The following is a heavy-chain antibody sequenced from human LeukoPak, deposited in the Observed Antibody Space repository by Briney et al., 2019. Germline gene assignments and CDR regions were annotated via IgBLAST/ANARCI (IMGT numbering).Heavy chain of an antibody. J-gene: IGHJ4*02. V-gene: IGHV3-53*01. CDR1: GFSVNSNY. Sequence: GGPLRLSCAASGFSVNSNYMSWVRQAPGKGLEWVSVISGGGSTYYASSVKGRFPISRDISKNTLYLQMNSLRAEDTAVYYCARGGGSGSYESFDYWGQRTVDADSS. D-gene: IGHD3-10*01. CDR2: ISGGGST. CDR3: ARGGGSGSYESFDY.